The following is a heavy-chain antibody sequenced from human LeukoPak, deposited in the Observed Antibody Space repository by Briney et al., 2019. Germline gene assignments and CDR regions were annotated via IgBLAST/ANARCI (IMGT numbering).Heavy chain of an antibody. D-gene: IGHD6-19*01. CDR2: IYSGGST. Sequence: GGSLRLSCAASGFTVSSNYMSWVRQAPGKGLEWVSVIYSGGSTYYADSVKGRFTISRDNSKNTLYLQMNSLRAEDTAVYYCARXMDSSGXAXAYYYYGMDVWGQGTTVTVSS. J-gene: IGHJ6*02. V-gene: IGHV3-53*01. CDR1: GFTVSSNY. CDR3: ARXMDSSGXAXAYYYYGMDV.